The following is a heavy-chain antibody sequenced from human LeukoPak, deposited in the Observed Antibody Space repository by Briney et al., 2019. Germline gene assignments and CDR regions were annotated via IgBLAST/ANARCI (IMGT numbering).Heavy chain of an antibody. Sequence: SVKVSCKASGGTFISYAISWVRQAPGQGLEWMGGIIPIFGTANYAQKFQGRVTITADESTSTAYMELSSLRSEDTAVYYCTTVVTRGYFDYWGQGTLVTVSS. CDR2: IIPIFGTA. J-gene: IGHJ4*02. V-gene: IGHV1-69*13. D-gene: IGHD4-23*01. CDR1: GGTFISYA. CDR3: TTVVTRGYFDY.